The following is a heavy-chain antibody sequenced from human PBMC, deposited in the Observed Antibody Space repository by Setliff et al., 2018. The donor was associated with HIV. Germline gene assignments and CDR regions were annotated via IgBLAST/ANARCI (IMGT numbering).Heavy chain of an antibody. CDR1: GYTFSSYD. D-gene: IGHD3-22*01. CDR3: ARARRDSYDRGRRSHYYIDV. Sequence: ASVKVSCKASGYTFSSYDINRVRQDTGQGLEWMGWMNPNSGNTGYAQKFQGRVTMTRDTSISTAYMELNNLKFEDTAVYYCARARRDSYDRGRRSHYYIDVWGKGTTVTVSS. J-gene: IGHJ6*03. V-gene: IGHV1-8*02. CDR2: MNPNSGNT.